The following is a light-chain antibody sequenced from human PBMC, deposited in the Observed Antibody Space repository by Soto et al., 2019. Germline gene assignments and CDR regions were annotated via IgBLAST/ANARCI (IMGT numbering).Light chain of an antibody. J-gene: IGKJ5*01. V-gene: IGKV3D-20*02. Sequence: EIVLTQSPGTLPLSPGERATLSCRASQSVSSSYLAWYQQKPGQTPRLLIYGASNRATGIPARFSGSGSGTDFTLTISSIEPEDFAVYYCQQRSNWPPLTFGQGTRLEIK. CDR1: QSVSSSY. CDR3: QQRSNWPPLT. CDR2: GAS.